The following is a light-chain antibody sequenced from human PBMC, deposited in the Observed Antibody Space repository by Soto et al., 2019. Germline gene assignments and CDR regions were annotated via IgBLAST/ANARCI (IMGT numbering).Light chain of an antibody. CDR1: QSLLHSNGHNF. CDR3: MQALQTPST. CDR2: LAS. Sequence: DIVMTQSPLSLPVTPGEPASISCRSSQSLLHSNGHNFLDWCLQRPGQSPHLLIYLASNRAPGVPDRFSGSGSGTDFTLKISRVEAEDVGVYYCMQALQTPSTFGQGTRLEIK. V-gene: IGKV2-28*01. J-gene: IGKJ5*01.